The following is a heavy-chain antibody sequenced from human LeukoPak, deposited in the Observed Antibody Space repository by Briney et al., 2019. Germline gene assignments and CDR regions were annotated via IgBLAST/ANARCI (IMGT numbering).Heavy chain of an antibody. V-gene: IGHV1-46*01. CDR2: VNPSGGST. J-gene: IGHJ4*02. CDR3: ARATLSDYYFNY. CDR1: GYTFASYY. Sequence: ASVKVSCKASGYTFASYYMHWVRQAPGQGLEWMGIVNPSGGSTSYAQKFQGRVTMTRDTSTNTVYMELSSLRSEDTAVYFCARATLSDYYFNYWGQGTLVTVSS.